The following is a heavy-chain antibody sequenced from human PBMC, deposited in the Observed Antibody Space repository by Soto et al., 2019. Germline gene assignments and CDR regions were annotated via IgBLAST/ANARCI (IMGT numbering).Heavy chain of an antibody. D-gene: IGHD3-22*01. Sequence: ASVKVSCKASGYTSTSYGISWVRQAPGQGLEWMGWISAYNGNTNYAQKLQGRVTMTTDTSTSTAYMELRSLRSDDTAVYYCARDRMIVGDNWFDPWGQGTLVTVSS. J-gene: IGHJ5*02. CDR2: ISAYNGNT. CDR1: GYTSTSYG. CDR3: ARDRMIVGDNWFDP. V-gene: IGHV1-18*01.